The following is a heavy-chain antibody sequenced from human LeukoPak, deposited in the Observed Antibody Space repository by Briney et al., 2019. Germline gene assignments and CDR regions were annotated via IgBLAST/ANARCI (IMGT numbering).Heavy chain of an antibody. CDR1: GYTFSIYG. V-gene: IGHV1-18*01. Sequence: ASVKVSCKSSGYTFSIYGVTWVRQAPGQGLEWMGFISAESGNTNYVQKFQGRVTMTTDTSTSTAYMELRSLRSDDTAVYYCARCGATVTMSLDYWGQGALVTVSS. CDR2: ISAESGNT. CDR3: ARCGATVTMSLDY. D-gene: IGHD4-17*01. J-gene: IGHJ4*02.